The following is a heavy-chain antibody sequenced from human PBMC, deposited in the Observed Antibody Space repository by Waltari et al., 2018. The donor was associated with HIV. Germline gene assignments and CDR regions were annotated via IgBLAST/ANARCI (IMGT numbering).Heavy chain of an antibody. CDR1: GIYIKLSSSW. V-gene: IGHV4-4*02. D-gene: IGHD5-18*01. J-gene: IGHJ6*01. CDR2: VYRDGTT. Sequence: LHQPGAAEVKTSGTLTLTSGTTGIYIKLSSSWWTWVHQTPGGGLEWVGAVYRDGTTAYQTALTGRLTITADNGRNNVSLLLKCVTAADTGVYDGTQRRFYFGDGPDGYDIWGPGTAVSV. CDR3: TQRRFYFGDGPDGYDI.